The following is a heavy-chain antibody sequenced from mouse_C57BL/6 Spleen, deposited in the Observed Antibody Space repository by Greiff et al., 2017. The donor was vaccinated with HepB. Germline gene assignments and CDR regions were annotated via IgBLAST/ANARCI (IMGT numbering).Heavy chain of an antibody. CDR2: IYPGDGDT. Sequence: VQLQQSGAELVKPGASVKISCKASGYAFSSYWMNWVKQRPGKGLEWIGQIYPGDGDTNYNGKFKGKATLTADKSSSTAYMQLSSLTSEDSAVYFCAREAGTGYAMDYWGQGTSVTVSS. J-gene: IGHJ4*01. CDR1: GYAFSSYW. CDR3: AREAGTGYAMDY. V-gene: IGHV1-80*01.